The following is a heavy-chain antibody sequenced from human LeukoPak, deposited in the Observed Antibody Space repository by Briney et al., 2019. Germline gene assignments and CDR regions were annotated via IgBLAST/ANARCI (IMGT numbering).Heavy chain of an antibody. J-gene: IGHJ6*02. D-gene: IGHD2-15*01. CDR2: ISWNSGSI. Sequence: GRSLRLSCAASGFTFDDYAMHWVRQAPGKGLEWVSGISWNSGSIGYADSVKGRFTISRDNAKNSLYLQMNSLRAEDTAVYYCARDIVVVVAARYYYYYGMDVWGQGTTVTVSS. CDR1: GFTFDDYA. V-gene: IGHV3-9*01. CDR3: ARDIVVVVAARYYYYYGMDV.